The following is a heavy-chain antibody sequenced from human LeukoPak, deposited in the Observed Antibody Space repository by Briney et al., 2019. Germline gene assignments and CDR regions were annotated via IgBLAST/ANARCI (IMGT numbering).Heavy chain of an antibody. CDR2: ISSSSSTI. CDR1: GIIFSSYS. Sequence: QPGGSLRLSCAASGIIFSSYSMNWVRQAPGKGLEWVSYISSSSSTIYYADSVKGRFTISRDNARNSLYLQMDSLRAEDTAVYYCARVKVTRILGSDRDDSYYYMDVWGKGTTVTVSS. D-gene: IGHD2-15*01. V-gene: IGHV3-48*01. J-gene: IGHJ6*03. CDR3: ARVKVTRILGSDRDDSYYYMDV.